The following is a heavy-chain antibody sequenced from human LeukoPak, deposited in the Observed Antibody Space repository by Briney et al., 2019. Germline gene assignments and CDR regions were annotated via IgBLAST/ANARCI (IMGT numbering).Heavy chain of an antibody. Sequence: ASVKVSCKASGGTFSSYAISWVRQAPGQGLEWMGGIIPIFGTANYAQKFQGRVTITADKSTSTAYMELSSLRSEDTAVYYCARGRDFWTGYYTDYDYWGQGTLVTVSS. V-gene: IGHV1-69*06. CDR1: GGTFSSYA. J-gene: IGHJ4*02. D-gene: IGHD3/OR15-3a*01. CDR3: ARGRDFWTGYYTDYDY. CDR2: IIPIFGTA.